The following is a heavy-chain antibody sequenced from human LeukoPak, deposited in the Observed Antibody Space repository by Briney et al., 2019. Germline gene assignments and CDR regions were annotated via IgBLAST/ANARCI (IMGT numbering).Heavy chain of an antibody. CDR3: AKDAVRGSGRINWFDS. J-gene: IGHJ5*01. D-gene: IGHD3-10*01. Sequence: GGCLRLSCATSGFTFVSYAMTWVRQAPGKGLEWVSGITGVDSTPYYADSVKGRFTISRDNSKNTLYLQMNSLRGEDTAAYYCAKDAVRGSGRINWFDSWGQGTLVTVSS. CDR1: GFTFVSYA. V-gene: IGHV3-23*01. CDR2: ITGVDSTP.